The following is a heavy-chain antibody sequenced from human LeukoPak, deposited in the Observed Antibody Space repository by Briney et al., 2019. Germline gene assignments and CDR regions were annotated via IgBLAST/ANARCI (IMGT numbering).Heavy chain of an antibody. Sequence: SETLSLTCAVSGGSISSGGYSWSWIRQPPGKGLEWIGYIYHSGSTYYNPFLKSRVTISVDRSKNQFSLKLSSVTAADTAVYYCARARGYCSSTSCYPDYWGQGTLVTVSS. V-gene: IGHV4-30-2*01. CDR1: GGSISSGGYS. CDR3: ARARGYCSSTSCYPDY. D-gene: IGHD2-2*01. J-gene: IGHJ4*02. CDR2: IYHSGST.